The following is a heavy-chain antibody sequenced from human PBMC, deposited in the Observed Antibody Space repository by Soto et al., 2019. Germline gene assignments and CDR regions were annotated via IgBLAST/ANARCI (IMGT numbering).Heavy chain of an antibody. D-gene: IGHD4-17*01. V-gene: IGHV5-51*01. CDR3: ARXRVSDVSLRYGPYDMDV. CDR1: GYIFSNHW. CDR2: IYPGDSDT. Sequence: GESVKISCTGSGYIFSNHWIGWVRQMPGKGLEWMGIIYPGDSDTRYSPAFQGQVTISADKSISTGYLQWSSLKASDTAMYYCARXRVSDVSLRYGPYDMDVWGQGTKVTVSS. J-gene: IGHJ6*02.